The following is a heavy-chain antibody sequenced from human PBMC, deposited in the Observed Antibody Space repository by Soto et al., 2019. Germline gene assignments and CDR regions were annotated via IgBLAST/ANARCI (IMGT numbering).Heavy chain of an antibody. CDR1: GGSISSSNW. V-gene: IGHV4-4*02. D-gene: IGHD5-18*01. CDR2: IYHSGST. J-gene: IGHJ4*02. CDR3: ETGIGYSYGPTGY. Sequence: PSETLSLTCAVSGGSISSSNWWSWVRQPPGKGLEWIGEIYHSGSTNYNPSLRSRVTISVDTSKNQFSLKLNSVTAADTAVYYCETGIGYSYGPTGYWGQGTLVTVS.